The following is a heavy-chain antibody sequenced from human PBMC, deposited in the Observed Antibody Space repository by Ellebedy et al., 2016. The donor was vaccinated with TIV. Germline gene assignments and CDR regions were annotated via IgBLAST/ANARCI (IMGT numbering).Heavy chain of an antibody. D-gene: IGHD6-19*01. CDR3: AALQWLAPAWYFDL. J-gene: IGHJ2*01. Sequence: SEILSLTCTVSGGSISSYYWSWIRQPPGKGLEWIGYIYYSGSTNYNPSLKSRVTISVDTSKNQFSLKLSSVTAADTAVYYCAALQWLAPAWYFDLWGRGTLVTVSS. CDR2: IYYSGST. CDR1: GGSISSYY. V-gene: IGHV4-59*08.